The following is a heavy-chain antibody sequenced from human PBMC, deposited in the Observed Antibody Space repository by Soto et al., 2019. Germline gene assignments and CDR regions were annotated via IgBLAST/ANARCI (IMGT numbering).Heavy chain of an antibody. V-gene: IGHV1-3*01. Sequence: AASVKVSCKASGYTFTNYGVHWVRQAPGQSLEWMGWINAGDGNTKYSRNFQGRVTIARATSASTAFMELSSLRSEDTAVYYCVRDGAVAGNINFDFWGQGTLVTVSS. CDR1: GYTFTNYG. J-gene: IGHJ4*02. CDR2: INAGDGNT. CDR3: VRDGAVAGNINFDF. D-gene: IGHD6-19*01.